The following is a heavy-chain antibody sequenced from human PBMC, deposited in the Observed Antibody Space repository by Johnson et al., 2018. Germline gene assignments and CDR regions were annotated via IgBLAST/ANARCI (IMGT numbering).Heavy chain of an antibody. Sequence: VQLVESGGGVVQPGRSLRLSCEASGFTFSSYGMHWVRQAPGKGLEWVALISYHGTSKYYADSVMGRFTISRDNSKHPLYLQLNSLRTEDKAEYYCAKDLTGSYYPHYFDYWGQGTLVTVSS. CDR2: ISYHGTSK. CDR1: GFTFSSYG. CDR3: AKDLTGSYYPHYFDY. J-gene: IGHJ4*02. V-gene: IGHV3-30*18. D-gene: IGHD1-26*01.